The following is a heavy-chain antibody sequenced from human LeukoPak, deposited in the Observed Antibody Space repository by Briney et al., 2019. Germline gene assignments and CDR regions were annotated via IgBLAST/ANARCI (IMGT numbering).Heavy chain of an antibody. J-gene: IGHJ3*02. V-gene: IGHV3-30-3*01. Sequence: PGGSLRLSCAASGFTFSSYAMHWVRQAPGKGLEWVAVISYDGSNKYYADSVKGRFTISRDNSKNTLYLQMNSLRAEDTAVYYCARAKRGWLQSIEEAFDIWGQGTMVTVSS. CDR1: GFTFSSYA. CDR3: ARAKRGWLQSIEEAFDI. CDR2: ISYDGSNK. D-gene: IGHD5-24*01.